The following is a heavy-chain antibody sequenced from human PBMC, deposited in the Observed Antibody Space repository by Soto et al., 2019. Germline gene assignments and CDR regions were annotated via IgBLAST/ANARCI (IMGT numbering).Heavy chain of an antibody. D-gene: IGHD3-10*01. CDR2: IYSGGST. CDR3: AINARGVSYYYGIYV. J-gene: IGHJ6*02. Sequence: EVQLVESGGGLVQPGGSLRLSCAASGFTVSSNYMSWVRQAPGKGLEWVSVIYSGGSTYYSASVKGRFTISRDNSKNTLYLQMNSLRAEDTAVYYCAINARGVSYYYGIYVWGQWTTVTVSS. CDR1: GFTVSSNY. V-gene: IGHV3-66*01.